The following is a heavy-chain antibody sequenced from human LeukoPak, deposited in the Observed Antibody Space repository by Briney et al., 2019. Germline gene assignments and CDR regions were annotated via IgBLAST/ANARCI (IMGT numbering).Heavy chain of an antibody. CDR2: IIPIFGTA. Sequence: GASVKVSCKASGYTFTSYAISWVRQAPGQGLEWMGGIIPIFGTANYAQKFQGRVTITADESTSTAYMELSSLRSEDTAVYYCARESGSYNTRYFQHWGQGTLVTVSS. J-gene: IGHJ1*01. D-gene: IGHD1-26*01. V-gene: IGHV1-69*13. CDR1: GYTFTSYA. CDR3: ARESGSYNTRYFQH.